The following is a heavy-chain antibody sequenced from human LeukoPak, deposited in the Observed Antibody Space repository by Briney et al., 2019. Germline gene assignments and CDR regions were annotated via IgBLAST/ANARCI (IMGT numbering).Heavy chain of an antibody. CDR1: GGSISSYY. V-gene: IGHV4-59*01. CDR3: ARFAYCGGHCWYYFDY. CDR2: IYSSGST. J-gene: IGHJ4*02. Sequence: SETLSLTCTVSGGSISSYYWSWIRQPPGKGLEWIGYIYSSGSTNYNPSLKSRITISVDTSKNQFSLKLSSVTAADSAVYYCARFAYCGGHCWYYFDYWGQGSLVTVSS. D-gene: IGHD2-21*02.